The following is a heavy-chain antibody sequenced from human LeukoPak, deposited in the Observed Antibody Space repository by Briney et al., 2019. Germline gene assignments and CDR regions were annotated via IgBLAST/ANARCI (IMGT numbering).Heavy chain of an antibody. CDR2: ISNDGTNE. CDR1: GFTFSSYG. D-gene: IGHD7-27*01. Sequence: PGRSLRLSCGASGFTFSSYGMHWVRQAPGKGLEWVAVISNDGTNEYYADSVKGRFTISRDNAKNSLYLQMNSLRAEDTAVYYCARDKSGDYYFDSWGQGTLVTVSS. V-gene: IGHV3-30*03. J-gene: IGHJ4*02. CDR3: ARDKSGDYYFDS.